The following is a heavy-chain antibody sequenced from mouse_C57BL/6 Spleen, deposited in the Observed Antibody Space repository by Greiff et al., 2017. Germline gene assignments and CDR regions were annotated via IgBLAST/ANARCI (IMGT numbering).Heavy chain of an antibody. D-gene: IGHD1-1*01. CDR3: ARWAHYYGSSYSFAY. V-gene: IGHV1-9*01. CDR2: ILPGSGST. J-gene: IGHJ3*01. Sequence: QVQLKESGAELMKPGASVKLSCKATGYTFTGYWIEWVKQRPGHGLEWIGEILPGSGSTNYNEKVKGKATFTAYTSSNTAFMQLSSLTTEDSAIYYCARWAHYYGSSYSFAYWGQGTLVTVSA. CDR1: GYTFTGYW.